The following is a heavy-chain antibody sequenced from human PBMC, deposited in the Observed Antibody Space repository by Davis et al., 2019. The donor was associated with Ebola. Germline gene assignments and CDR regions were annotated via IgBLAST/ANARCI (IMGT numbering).Heavy chain of an antibody. CDR3: ARDGEEQQLGD. CDR2: ISAYNGNT. D-gene: IGHD6-13*01. CDR1: GYTFTSYG. Sequence: ASVQVSCKASGYTFTSYGISWVRQAPGQGLEWMGWISAYNGNTNYAQKLQGRVTMTRDTSTSTVYMELSSLRSEDTAVYYCARDGEEQQLGDWGQGTLVTVSS. V-gene: IGHV1-18*04. J-gene: IGHJ4*02.